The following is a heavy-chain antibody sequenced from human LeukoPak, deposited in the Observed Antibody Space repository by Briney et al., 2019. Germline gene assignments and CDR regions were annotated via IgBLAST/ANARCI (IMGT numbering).Heavy chain of an antibody. D-gene: IGHD6-19*01. V-gene: IGHV4-59*01. CDR1: GVSIRHNY. CDR3: ARGGVAVAGSPAADYYYYMDV. Sequence: PSETLSLTCTVSGVSIRHNYWSWIRQPPGKGLEWIGYVYYSGSTNYNPSLKSRVTISVDASKKQFSLRLKSVTAADTAVYYCARGGVAVAGSPAADYYYYMDVWGKGITVTLS. CDR2: VYYSGST. J-gene: IGHJ6*03.